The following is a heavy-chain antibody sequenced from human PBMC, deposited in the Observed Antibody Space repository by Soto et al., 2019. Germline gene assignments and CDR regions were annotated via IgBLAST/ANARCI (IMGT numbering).Heavy chain of an antibody. CDR1: GDTFSSHW. V-gene: IGHV5-51*01. D-gene: IGHD3-10*01. CDR3: VRPQAKELGTIRGAFDI. J-gene: IGHJ3*02. Sequence: PGESLKISCKGSGDTFSSHWIAWVRQMPGKGLELMGLIYPADSDTRYSPSFEGQVTISVDKSISTAYLQRSFLKASDTAMYYCVRPQAKELGTIRGAFDIWGQGTKVTVS. CDR2: IYPADSDT.